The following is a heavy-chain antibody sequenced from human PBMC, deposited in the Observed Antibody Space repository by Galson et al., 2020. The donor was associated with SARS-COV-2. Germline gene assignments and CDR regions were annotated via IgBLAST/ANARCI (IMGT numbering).Heavy chain of an antibody. CDR2: IWYDGSTK. CDR1: GFTFSSYG. D-gene: IGHD3-3*01. CDR3: AKEATYYDFWSGEPHYYYYYMDV. V-gene: IGHV3-33*06. Sequence: GGSLRLSCAASGFTFSSYGMHWVRQAPGKGLEWVAVIWYDGSTKYYADSVKGRFTISRDNSKNTLYLQMNSLRAEDTAVYDCAKEATYYDFWSGEPHYYYYYMDVWGKGTTVTVSS. J-gene: IGHJ6*03.